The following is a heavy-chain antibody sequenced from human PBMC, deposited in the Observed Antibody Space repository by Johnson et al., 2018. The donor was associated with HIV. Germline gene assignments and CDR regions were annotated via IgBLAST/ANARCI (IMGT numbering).Heavy chain of an antibody. CDR2: VLYDGSDK. V-gene: IGHV3-33*06. J-gene: IGHJ3*02. CDR1: GFTFSNHG. Sequence: QVQLMESGGGVVQPGRSLRLSCAASGFTFSNHGTHWVRQAQGKGLEWVASVLYDGSDKQYADSVKGRFSIFRDSSKNTLYLQRNSLRVEDTAVYYCAKCIWGSSLIDVFASWGQGTMVTVSS. D-gene: IGHD6-13*01. CDR3: AKCIWGSSLIDVFAS.